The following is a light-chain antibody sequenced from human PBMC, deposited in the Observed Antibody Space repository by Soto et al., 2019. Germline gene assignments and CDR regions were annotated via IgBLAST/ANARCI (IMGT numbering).Light chain of an antibody. CDR1: QSVSAN. Sequence: IVLTQSPAALSESLGERVTLSCRASQSVSANLAWYQQRPGQAPGLLIYGISNRAPDTPDRFSGSGSGTEFTLTISSLQSEDSAVYYCQQYNIWPPWTFGQGTKVDIK. V-gene: IGKV3-15*01. CDR3: QQYNIWPPWT. CDR2: GIS. J-gene: IGKJ1*01.